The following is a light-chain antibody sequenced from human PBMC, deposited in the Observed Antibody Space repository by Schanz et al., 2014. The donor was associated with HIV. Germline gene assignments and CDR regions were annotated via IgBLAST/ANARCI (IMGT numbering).Light chain of an antibody. V-gene: IGKV3-20*01. CDR2: GAS. CDR3: QQYNDWPPIT. Sequence: EIVLTQSPGSLSLSPGGRATLSCGASQRLSSSYLAWYQQKRDQPPRLVIYGASSRATGIPDRFSGSESGTDFTLTINRMEPEDFAVYYCQQYNDWPPITFGQGTRLEIK. CDR1: QRLSSSY. J-gene: IGKJ5*01.